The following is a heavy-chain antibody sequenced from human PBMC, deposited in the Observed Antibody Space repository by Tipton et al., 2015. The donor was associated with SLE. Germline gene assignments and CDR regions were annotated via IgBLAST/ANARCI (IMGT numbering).Heavy chain of an antibody. CDR3: AREPKAVAKPHYSW. D-gene: IGHD6-19*01. CDR2: IYYSGST. Sequence: TLSLTCTVSGGSISSHYWSWIRQPPGKGLEWIGYIYYSGSTNYNPFLKSRVTISVDTSKNQFSLKLSSVTAADTAVYYCAREPKAVAKPHYSWWGQGTLVTVSS. CDR1: GGSISSHY. V-gene: IGHV4-59*11. J-gene: IGHJ4*02.